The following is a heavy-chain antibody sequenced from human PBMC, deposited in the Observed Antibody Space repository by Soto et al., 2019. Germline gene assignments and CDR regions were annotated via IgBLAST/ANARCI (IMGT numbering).Heavy chain of an antibody. Sequence: ASVKVCCEASGYTFTSCYMHWVRRARGQGLEWMGIINPSGGSTSYAQKFQGRVTMTRDTSTSTVYMELSSLRSEDTAVYYCARRRRYGGNSGDAFDIWGQGTMVTVSS. J-gene: IGHJ3*02. CDR1: GYTFTSCY. CDR2: INPSGGST. CDR3: ARRRRYGGNSGDAFDI. V-gene: IGHV1-46*01. D-gene: IGHD4-17*01.